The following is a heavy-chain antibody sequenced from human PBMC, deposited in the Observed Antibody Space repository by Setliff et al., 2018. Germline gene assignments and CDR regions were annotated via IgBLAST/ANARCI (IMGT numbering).Heavy chain of an antibody. Sequence: SETLSLTCTVSRGSIRNYYWSWIRQPPGKGLEWIGYIYYSGNTNYNPSLKSRVTISVDTSKNQFTLKLSSVTAADTAVYFCARGYYNFLSGYYTPYYFDYWGQGTLVTVSS. CDR2: IYYSGNT. D-gene: IGHD3-3*01. J-gene: IGHJ4*02. V-gene: IGHV4-59*01. CDR3: ARGYYNFLSGYYTPYYFDY. CDR1: RGSIRNYY.